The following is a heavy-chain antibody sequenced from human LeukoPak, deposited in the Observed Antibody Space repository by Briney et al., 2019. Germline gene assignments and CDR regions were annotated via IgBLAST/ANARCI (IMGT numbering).Heavy chain of an antibody. D-gene: IGHD6-13*01. V-gene: IGHV3-23*01. Sequence: PGGSLRLSCAVSGFIFKDFPMTWVRQAPGKGLEWVSAISGSGGSTYYAGSVKGRFTISRDNSKNTLYLQMNSLRAEDTAVYYCAKAAAGTLGAFDIRGQGTMVTVSS. J-gene: IGHJ3*02. CDR2: ISGSGGST. CDR1: GFIFKDFP. CDR3: AKAAAGTLGAFDI.